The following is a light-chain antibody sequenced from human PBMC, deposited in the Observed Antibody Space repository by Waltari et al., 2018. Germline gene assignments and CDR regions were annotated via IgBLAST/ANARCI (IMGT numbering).Light chain of an antibody. Sequence: SSELTQGPDVSVALGQTVKITCQGDSLRTSYASWYQVKPGQAPVLVLFGKEKRPSGIPDRISGHSSGTTSSLTITGAQAEDEADYYCHSRKGRDNQVVFGGGTKLTVL. CDR3: HSRKGRDNQVV. J-gene: IGLJ3*02. V-gene: IGLV3-19*01. CDR1: SLRTSY. CDR2: GKE.